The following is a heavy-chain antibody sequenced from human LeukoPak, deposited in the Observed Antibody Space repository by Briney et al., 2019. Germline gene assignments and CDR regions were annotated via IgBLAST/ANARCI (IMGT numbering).Heavy chain of an antibody. Sequence: SETLSLTCAVYGGSFSGYYWSWIRQPPGKGLEWIGEINHSGSTNYNPSLKSRVTISVDTSKNQFSLKLSSVPAADTAVYYCARGYSSNWYSGFDPWGQGTLVTVSS. D-gene: IGHD6-13*01. CDR1: GGSFSGYY. CDR3: ARGYSSNWYSGFDP. J-gene: IGHJ5*02. V-gene: IGHV4-34*01. CDR2: INHSGST.